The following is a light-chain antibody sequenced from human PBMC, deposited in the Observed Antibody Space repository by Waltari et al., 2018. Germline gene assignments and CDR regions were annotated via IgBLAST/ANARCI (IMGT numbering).Light chain of an antibody. J-gene: IGKJ4*01. Sequence: DIQMTKSPSTLSASVGDRFTITCRASQSISHWLAWYQQKPGKAPKLLIYKASTLKSGVPSRFSGSGSGTEFTLTISSLQPDDFATYYCQQYNSYSLLTFGGGTKVEIK. CDR1: QSISHW. CDR2: KAS. V-gene: IGKV1-5*03. CDR3: QQYNSYSLLT.